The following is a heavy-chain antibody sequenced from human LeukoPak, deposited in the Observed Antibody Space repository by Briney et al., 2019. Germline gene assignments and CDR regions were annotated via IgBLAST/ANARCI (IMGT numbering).Heavy chain of an antibody. Sequence: GGSLRLSCAASGFTFSSYEMNWGRQAPGKGLEWVSYISSSGSTTYYTDSVKGRFTLSRDNAKNSLYLQMNSLRDEDTAVYYCARARYYFDYWGQGTLVTVSS. CDR3: ARARYYFDY. J-gene: IGHJ4*02. V-gene: IGHV3-48*03. CDR2: ISSSGSTT. CDR1: GFTFSSYE.